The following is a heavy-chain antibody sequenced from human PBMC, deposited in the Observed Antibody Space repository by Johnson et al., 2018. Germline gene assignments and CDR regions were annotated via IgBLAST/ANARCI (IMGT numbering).Heavy chain of an antibody. V-gene: IGHV3-11*04. Sequence: QVQLVQSGGGLVKPGGSLRLSCAASGFTFSDYSMIWIRQAPGKGLAWVSYISSRGSTIYYAVSVKGRFTNSRDNAKNSLYLQLNSLRAEDPAVYYCARDSPGGGWPLDAFDIWGQGTMVTVSS. CDR1: GFTFSDYS. J-gene: IGHJ3*02. CDR2: ISSRGSTI. D-gene: IGHD6-19*01. CDR3: ARDSPGGGWPLDAFDI.